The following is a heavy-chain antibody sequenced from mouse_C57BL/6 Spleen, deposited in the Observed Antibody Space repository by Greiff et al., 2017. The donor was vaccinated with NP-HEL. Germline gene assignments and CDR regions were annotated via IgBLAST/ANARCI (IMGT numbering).Heavy chain of an antibody. J-gene: IGHJ2*01. V-gene: IGHV1-64*01. CDR3: ARTWKYYGSSCD. Sequence: VQLQQPGAELVKPGASVKLSCKASGYTFTSYWMHWVKQRPGQGLEWIGMIYPNSGNTNYNEKFKSKATLTVDKSSSSAYMQLSSLTSADASVYYSARTWKYYGSSCDWGPGITLTVSS. D-gene: IGHD1-1*01. CDR1: GYTFTSYW. CDR2: IYPNSGNT.